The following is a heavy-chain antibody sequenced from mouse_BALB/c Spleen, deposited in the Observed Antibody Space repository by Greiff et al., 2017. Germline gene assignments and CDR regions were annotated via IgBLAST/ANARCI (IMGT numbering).Heavy chain of an antibody. CDR3: ARDGLRAFAY. CDR1: GYSITSGYY. J-gene: IGHJ3*01. D-gene: IGHD2-4*01. V-gene: IGHV3-6*02. Sequence: EVKLMESGPGLVKPSQSLSLTCSVTGYSITSGYYWNWIRQFPGNKLEWMGYISYDGSNNYNPSLKNRISITRDTSKNQFFLKLNSVTTEDTATYYCARDGLRAFAYWGQGTLVTVSA. CDR2: ISYDGSN.